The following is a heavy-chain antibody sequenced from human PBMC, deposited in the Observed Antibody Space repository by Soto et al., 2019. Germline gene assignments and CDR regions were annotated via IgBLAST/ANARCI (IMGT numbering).Heavy chain of an antibody. Sequence: PSETLSLTCTVAGGSISDYYWSWIRQPPGKGLEWIGYIYYTGTTNYNPSLKSRVTISADTSKNQFSLRLSSVTTADTAIYYCARGRGSSGSKIDYWGQGALVTVSS. CDR1: GGSISDYY. CDR3: ARGRGSSGSKIDY. CDR2: IYYTGTT. J-gene: IGHJ4*01. D-gene: IGHD5-18*01. V-gene: IGHV4-59*01.